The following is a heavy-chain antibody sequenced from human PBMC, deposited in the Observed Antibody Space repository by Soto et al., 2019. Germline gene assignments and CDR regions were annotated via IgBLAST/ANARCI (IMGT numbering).Heavy chain of an antibody. V-gene: IGHV4-34*01. D-gene: IGHD2-21*01. CDR2: INHSGST. CDR3: ARGILGGFGR. J-gene: IGHJ4*02. Sequence: PSETLSLTXAVYGGSFSGYYWSWIRQPPGKGLEWIGEINHSGSTNYNPSLKSRVTISVDTSKNQFSLKLSSVTAADTAVYYCARGILGGFGRWGQGTLVTVSS. CDR1: GGSFSGYY.